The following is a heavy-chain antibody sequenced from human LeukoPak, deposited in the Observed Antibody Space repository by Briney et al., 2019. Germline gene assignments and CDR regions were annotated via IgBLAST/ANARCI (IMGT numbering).Heavy chain of an antibody. CDR3: ARKAGDYYDSSGYYYFDY. CDR1: GYSFTSYC. Sequence: RGESLKISCKGSGYSFTSYCIGWVRQMPGKGLEWMGIIYPGDSDTRYSPSFQGQVTISADKSISTAYLQWSSLKASDTAMYYCARKAGDYYDSSGYYYFDYWGQGTLVTVSS. D-gene: IGHD3-22*01. V-gene: IGHV5-51*01. CDR2: IYPGDSDT. J-gene: IGHJ4*02.